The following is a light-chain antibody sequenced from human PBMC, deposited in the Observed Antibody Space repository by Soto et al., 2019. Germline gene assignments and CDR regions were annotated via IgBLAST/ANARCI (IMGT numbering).Light chain of an antibody. CDR2: EVS. Sequence: QSALTQPPSASGSPGQSVTISCNGTSSDVGGYNYVSWYQQHPGKAPKLMIYEVSKRPSGVPDRFSGSKSGNTASLTVSELQAEDEADYYCSSYAGSKDVFGTGTKVTVL. J-gene: IGLJ1*01. CDR3: SSYAGSKDV. CDR1: SSDVGGYNY. V-gene: IGLV2-8*01.